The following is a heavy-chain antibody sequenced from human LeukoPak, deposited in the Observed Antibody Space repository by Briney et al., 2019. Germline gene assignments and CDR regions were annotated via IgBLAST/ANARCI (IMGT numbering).Heavy chain of an antibody. CDR3: ARDVFYYDSSGYSEGGFDI. D-gene: IGHD3-22*01. CDR1: GFTFSDFY. V-gene: IGHV3-21*01. Sequence: GGSLRLSCAASGFTFSDFYMNWVRQAPGKGLEWVSSISSSSSYIYYADSVKGRFTISRDNAKNSLYLQMNSLRAEDTAVYYCARDVFYYDSSGYSEGGFDIWGQGTMVTVSS. CDR2: ISSSSSYI. J-gene: IGHJ3*02.